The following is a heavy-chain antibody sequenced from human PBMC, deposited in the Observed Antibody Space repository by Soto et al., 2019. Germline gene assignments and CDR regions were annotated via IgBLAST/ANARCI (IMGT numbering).Heavy chain of an antibody. CDR2: IRSGRYGATT. J-gene: IGHJ4*02. D-gene: IGHD3-10*01. CDR3: AKAREVTLVRISLAQ. Sequence: SLRLSCTTSGFTFADHGMSWVRQPPGKGLDWLGFIRSGRYGATTEYAASLNGRFTISRDNSKNTLDLQMNSLRAEDTASYYCAKAREVTLVRISLAQWGQGTLVTVSS. V-gene: IGHV3-49*04. CDR1: GFTFADHG.